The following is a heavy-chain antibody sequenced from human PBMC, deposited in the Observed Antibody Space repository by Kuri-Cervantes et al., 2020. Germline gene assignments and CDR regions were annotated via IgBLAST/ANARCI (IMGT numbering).Heavy chain of an antibody. V-gene: IGHV3-23*01. J-gene: IGHJ6*02. CDR1: GFTFINYA. CDR3: AKGGSYDILTGYRHYCTFNTMDV. Sequence: GESLKISCAASGFTFINYAMSWVRQAPGKGLEWVSSISGSGDKTYYADSVKGRFTISRDNSKNTLYLQMNSLRAEDTAVYYCAKGGSYDILTGYRHYCTFNTMDVWGQGTTVTVSS. CDR2: ISGSGDKT. D-gene: IGHD3-9*01.